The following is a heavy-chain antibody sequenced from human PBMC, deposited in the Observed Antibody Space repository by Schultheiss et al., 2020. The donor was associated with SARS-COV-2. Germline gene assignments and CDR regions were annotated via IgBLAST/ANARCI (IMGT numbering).Heavy chain of an antibody. CDR2: INHSGST. CDR3: ARDLSRNYPYCAMDV. Sequence: SQTLSLTCTVSGGSISSYYWSWVRQPPGKGLEWIGEINHSGSTNYNPSLKSRVTISVDKSKNQFSLKLSSVTAADTAVYYCARDLSRNYPYCAMDVWGQGTTVTVSS. CDR1: GGSISSYY. D-gene: IGHD1-7*01. V-gene: IGHV4-34*01. J-gene: IGHJ6*02.